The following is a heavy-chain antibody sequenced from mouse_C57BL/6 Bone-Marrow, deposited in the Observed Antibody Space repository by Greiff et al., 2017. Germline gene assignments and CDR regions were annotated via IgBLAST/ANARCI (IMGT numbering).Heavy chain of an antibody. CDR3: ARDYDRSYGYFDY. V-gene: IGHV3-6*01. D-gene: IGHD1-1*01. J-gene: IGHJ2*01. CDR2: ISYDGSN. CDR1: GYSITSGYY. Sequence: EVKLVESGPGLVKPSQSLSFTCSVTGYSITSGYYWNWIRQFPGTKLAWLGYISYDGSNNFNPSLKKRISITRDTSKNQFFLKLNSVTTEDTATYYCARDYDRSYGYFDYWGQGTTHTVSS.